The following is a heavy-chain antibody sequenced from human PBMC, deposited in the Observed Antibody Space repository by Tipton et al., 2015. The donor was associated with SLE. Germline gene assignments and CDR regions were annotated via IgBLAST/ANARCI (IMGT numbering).Heavy chain of an antibody. CDR3: ARPMYSSSWYLAFDI. J-gene: IGHJ3*02. D-gene: IGHD6-13*01. V-gene: IGHV4-39*01. Sequence: TLSLTCTVSGGSISSSSYYWGWIRQPPGKGLEWIGSIYYSGSTYYNPSLKSRVTISVDTSKSQFSLKLSSVTAADTAVYYCARPMYSSSWYLAFDIWGQGTMVTVSS. CDR1: GGSISSSSYY. CDR2: IYYSGST.